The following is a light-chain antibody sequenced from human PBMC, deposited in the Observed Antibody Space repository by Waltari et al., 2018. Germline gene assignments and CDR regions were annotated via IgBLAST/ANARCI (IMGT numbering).Light chain of an antibody. J-gene: IGKJ3*01. Sequence: DIQMTQSPSSLSASVGDRVTITCQASQDISNYLNWYQQHTGKAPKLLIYDASNLETGVPSRFSGSGSGTDFTFTISSLQPEDIATYYCQQYDNLPSFTFGPGTKVDIK. CDR1: QDISNY. CDR2: DAS. CDR3: QQYDNLPSFT. V-gene: IGKV1-33*01.